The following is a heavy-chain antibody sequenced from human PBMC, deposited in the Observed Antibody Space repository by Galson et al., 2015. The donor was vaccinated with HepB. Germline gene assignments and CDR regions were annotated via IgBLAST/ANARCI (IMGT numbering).Heavy chain of an antibody. CDR1: GFTFSSYA. D-gene: IGHD3-22*01. CDR3: ARSYYNPFDY. CDR2: ITSGGGST. J-gene: IGHJ4*02. Sequence: SLRLSCAASGFTFSSYAMSWVRQAPGKGLEWVSGITSGGGSTYYADSVKGRFTTSRDNSKNTLYLQVNSLRAEDTAVYYCARSYYNPFDYWGQGTLVTVSS. V-gene: IGHV3-23*01.